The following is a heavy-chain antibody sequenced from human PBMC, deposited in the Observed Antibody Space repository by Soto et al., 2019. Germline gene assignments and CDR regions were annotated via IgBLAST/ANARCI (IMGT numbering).Heavy chain of an antibody. D-gene: IGHD3-10*01. CDR3: ARQGFGELHGLVDV. CDR2: MGYNGYT. CDR1: GGPMSNYY. J-gene: IGHJ6*02. Sequence: QVQLQESGPGLVKPSETLSLTCTISGGPMSNYYCSWFRQPPGQGLKWIGYMGYNGYTRYNPSLRSRGTLPLDTPKNQSPLNLSSVTAADAALYYCARQGFGELHGLVDVWGQGTTVTVSS. V-gene: IGHV4-59*08.